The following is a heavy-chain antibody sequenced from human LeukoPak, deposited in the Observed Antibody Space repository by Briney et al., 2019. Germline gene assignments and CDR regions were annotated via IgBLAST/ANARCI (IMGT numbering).Heavy chain of an antibody. D-gene: IGHD3-10*02. Sequence: PSETLSLTCTVSGGSISTYYWSWIRQPPGKGLEWIGYIYSSGSTNYNPSHKSRVTISVDPSMHQFSLKLTSVTAADTAVYYCARHGDHYDARTGYDYWGQGTLVTVSS. V-gene: IGHV4-59*08. CDR1: GGSISTYY. J-gene: IGHJ4*02. CDR2: IYSSGST. CDR3: ARHGDHYDARTGYDY.